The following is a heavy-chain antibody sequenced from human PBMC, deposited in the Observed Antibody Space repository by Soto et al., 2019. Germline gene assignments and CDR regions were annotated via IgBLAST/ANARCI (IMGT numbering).Heavy chain of an antibody. CDR3: ARGGSSEWQVALDI. J-gene: IGHJ3*02. V-gene: IGHV4-34*01. CDR1: AGSFSHYY. D-gene: IGHD6-19*01. CDR2: IKHGGSS. Sequence: QVQQQPWGAGLLKPSETLSLTCTVYAGSFSHYYWNWIRQSPGKGLEWIGKIKHGGSSSYNPSLRSRFSISVDMSKNQFSLTLSSVTAADTAVYYCARGGSSEWQVALDIWAQGPMAPVSS.